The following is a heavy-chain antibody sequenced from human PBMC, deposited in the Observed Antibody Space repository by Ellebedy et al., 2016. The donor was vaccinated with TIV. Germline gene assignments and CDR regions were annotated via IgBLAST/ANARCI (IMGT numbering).Heavy chain of an antibody. D-gene: IGHD3-10*01. CDR2: IYSSGST. CDR3: SGAYGRATPRS. J-gene: IGHJ5*02. Sequence: MPSETLSLTCTASAGALSGFYWSWVRQPPGKGLEWIGYIYSSGSTDYKPSLKTRVTISVDTSKNHFSLNLKSVTAADTAVYFCSGAYGRATPRSWGQGTLVTVSS. CDR1: AGALSGFY. V-gene: IGHV4-59*01.